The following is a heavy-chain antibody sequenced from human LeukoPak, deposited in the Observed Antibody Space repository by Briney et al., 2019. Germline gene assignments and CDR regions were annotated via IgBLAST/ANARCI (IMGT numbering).Heavy chain of an antibody. CDR2: MNPNSGNT. V-gene: IGHV1-8*01. CDR1: GYTFTSYD. J-gene: IGHJ4*02. D-gene: IGHD6-19*01. Sequence: GASVKVSCKASGYTFTSYDINWVRQATGQGLEWMGWMNPNSGNTGYAQKFQGRVTMTRNTSISTAYMELSSLRSEGTAVYYCARVGVYYSSGWYGYWGQGTLVTVSS. CDR3: ARVGVYYSSGWYGY.